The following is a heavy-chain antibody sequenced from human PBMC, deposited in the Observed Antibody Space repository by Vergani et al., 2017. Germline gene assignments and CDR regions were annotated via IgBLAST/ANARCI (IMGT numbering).Heavy chain of an antibody. J-gene: IGHJ4*02. CDR1: GYSISSGYY. V-gene: IGHV4-38-2*02. CDR3: ARDDSYGYLDY. CDR2: IYHSGST. Sequence: QVQLQESGPGLVKPSETLSLTCTVSGYSISSGYYWGWIRQPPGKGLEWIGSIYHSGSTYYNPSLKSRVTISVATSKNQFSLKLSSVTAADTAVYYCARDDSYGYLDYWGQGTLVTVSS. D-gene: IGHD5-18*01.